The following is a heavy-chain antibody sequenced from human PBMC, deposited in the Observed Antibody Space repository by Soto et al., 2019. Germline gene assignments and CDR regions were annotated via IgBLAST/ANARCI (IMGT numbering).Heavy chain of an antibody. D-gene: IGHD3-22*01. CDR3: AKDPYYDSSGPYYFDY. CDR2: ISGSGGST. J-gene: IGHJ4*02. CDR1: GFTFSSYA. V-gene: IGHV3-23*01. Sequence: VGSLRLSCAASGFTFSSYAMSWVRQAPGKGLEWVSAISGSGGSTYYADSVKGRFTISRDNSKSTLYLQMNSLRAEDTAVYYCAKDPYYDSSGPYYFDYWGQGTLVTSPQ.